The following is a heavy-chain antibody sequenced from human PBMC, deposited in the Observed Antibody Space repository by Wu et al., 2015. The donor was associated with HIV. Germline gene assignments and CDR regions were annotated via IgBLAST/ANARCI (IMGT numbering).Heavy chain of an antibody. CDR1: GYTFTSYD. CDR2: MNPNSGNT. J-gene: IGHJ6*02. D-gene: IGHD2-2*01. CDR3: ARDHQGRRDV. Sequence: QVQLVQSGAEVKKPGASVKVSCKASGYTFTSYDINWVRQATGQGLEWMGWMNPNSGNTGYAQKFPGRVTVTGDTSTSTVYMEMDNLRSDDTAVYYCARDHQGRRDVWGQGTTVTVSS. V-gene: IGHV1-8*02.